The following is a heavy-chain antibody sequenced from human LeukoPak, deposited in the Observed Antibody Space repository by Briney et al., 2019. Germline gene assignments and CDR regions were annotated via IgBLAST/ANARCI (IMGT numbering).Heavy chain of an antibody. CDR2: IYYSGST. CDR3: ARGGGAVDWFDP. J-gene: IGHJ5*02. D-gene: IGHD2-21*01. CDR1: GGSINSYY. V-gene: IGHV4-59*01. Sequence: SETLSLTCTVSGGSINSYYWSWIRQPPGRGLEWIGYIYYSGSTNYNPSLKSRVTISVDTSKNQFPLKLSSVTAADTAVYYCARGGGAVDWFDPWGQGTLVTVSS.